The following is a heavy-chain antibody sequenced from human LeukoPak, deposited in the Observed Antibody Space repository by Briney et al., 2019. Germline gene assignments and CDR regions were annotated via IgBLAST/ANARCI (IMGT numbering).Heavy chain of an antibody. Sequence: GASLKISCKASGYTFTHQWIGWVRPQSGSGLEWMGIIYPRDSDTRYSPSFQGHVSISADTSINTAYLEWSRLEASDTAIYYCATHSDVMGAIWGQGTLVTVSS. CDR3: ATHSDVMGAI. D-gene: IGHD3-16*01. CDR1: GYTFTHQW. V-gene: IGHV5-51*01. J-gene: IGHJ4*02. CDR2: IYPRDSDT.